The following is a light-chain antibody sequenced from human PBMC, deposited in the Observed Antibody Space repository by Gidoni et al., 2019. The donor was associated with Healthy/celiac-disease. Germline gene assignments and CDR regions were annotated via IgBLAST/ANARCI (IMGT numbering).Light chain of an antibody. J-gene: IGLJ2*01. CDR2: EVS. Sequence: QSALTQPASVSWSPGQSITISCTGTSSDVGGYNYVSWYQPHPGNAPKLMIYEVSKRPSGVSNRFSGSKSGNTASLTISGLQAEDEADYYCSSYTSSSTLVFGGGTKLTVL. CDR1: SSDVGGYNY. V-gene: IGLV2-14*01. CDR3: SSYTSSSTLV.